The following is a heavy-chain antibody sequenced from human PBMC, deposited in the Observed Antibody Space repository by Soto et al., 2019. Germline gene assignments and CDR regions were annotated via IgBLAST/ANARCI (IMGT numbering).Heavy chain of an antibody. V-gene: IGHV1-3*05. CDR3: ARPQRCRGGSCYPNWVFDL. CDR2: INAGNANT. CDR1: GYTFTDYI. D-gene: IGHD2-15*01. J-gene: IGHJ2*01. Sequence: QVQLVQSGAEEKKPGASVKVSCKASGYTFTDYIMHWVRQAPGQTLEWMGWINAGNANTKYSQKFQGRVTFTRDTSASPAYMELSSLRSEDTAVYFCARPQRCRGGSCYPNWVFDLWGRGTLVTVSS.